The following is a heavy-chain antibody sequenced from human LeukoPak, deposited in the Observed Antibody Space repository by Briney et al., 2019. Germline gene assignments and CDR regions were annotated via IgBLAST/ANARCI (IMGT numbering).Heavy chain of an antibody. J-gene: IGHJ5*02. D-gene: IGHD1-1*01. CDR1: GFTFDDYA. Sequence: PGGSLRLSCAASGFTFDDYAMHWVRQAPGKGLEWVSLISWGGGSTYYADSVKGRFTISRDNSKNSLYLQMNSLRAEDTALYYCAKDPGTQGLGWFDPWGQGTLVTVSS. CDR3: AKDPGTQGLGWFDP. CDR2: ISWGGGST. V-gene: IGHV3-43D*03.